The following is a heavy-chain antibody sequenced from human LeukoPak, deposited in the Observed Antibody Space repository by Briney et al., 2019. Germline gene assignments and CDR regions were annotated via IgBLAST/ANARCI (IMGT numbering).Heavy chain of an antibody. CDR1: GFTFSSYA. V-gene: IGHV3-23*01. Sequence: GGSLRLSCAASGFTFSSYAMSWVRQAPGKGLEWVSGISGSGGSIYYADSVKGRFTISRDNSKNTLYLQMNSLRAEDTAVYYCAREGAGNWFDPWGQGTLVTVSS. CDR2: ISGSGGSI. D-gene: IGHD1-26*01. CDR3: AREGAGNWFDP. J-gene: IGHJ5*02.